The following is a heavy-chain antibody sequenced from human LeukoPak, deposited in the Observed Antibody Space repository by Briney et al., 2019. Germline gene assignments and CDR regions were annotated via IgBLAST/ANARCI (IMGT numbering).Heavy chain of an antibody. CDR1: GFTFTSYS. D-gene: IGHD3-22*01. V-gene: IGHV3-21*01. J-gene: IGHJ4*02. CDR2: ISISSSYI. Sequence: GWSLRLSCPASGFTFTSYSMNWVPQAPGKGLDAFSAISISSSYIYYADSVKGRFTISRDNAKNSMYLQMNSLRAEDTAVYYCARDTPYYYDSSGWDWGQGTLVTVSS. CDR3: ARDTPYYYDSSGWD.